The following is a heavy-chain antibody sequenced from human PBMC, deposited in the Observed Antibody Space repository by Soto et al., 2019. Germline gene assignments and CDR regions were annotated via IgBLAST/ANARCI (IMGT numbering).Heavy chain of an antibody. Sequence: GGSLRLSCEASGFIFSSYSMNWVRQAPGKGLEWVSSISSSSSYIYYADSVKGRFTISRDNAKNSLYLQMNSLRAEDTAVYYCARDTGSSSVDYWGQGTLVTVSS. V-gene: IGHV3-21*01. CDR3: ARDTGSSSVDY. J-gene: IGHJ4*02. CDR1: GFIFSSYS. CDR2: ISSSSSYI. D-gene: IGHD6-6*01.